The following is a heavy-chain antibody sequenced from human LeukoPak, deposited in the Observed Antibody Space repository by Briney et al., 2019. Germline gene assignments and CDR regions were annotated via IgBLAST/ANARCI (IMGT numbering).Heavy chain of an antibody. D-gene: IGHD4-17*01. Sequence: GGSLRLSCAASGFTVSSNYMNWVRQAPGKGLEWVSVIYNGGSIHYADSVKGRFTISRDNSQNTVYLQMNSLRAEDTAVYYCILTTVTTSVEYWGQGTLVTVSS. J-gene: IGHJ4*02. CDR2: IYNGGSI. CDR3: ILTTVTTSVEY. V-gene: IGHV3-53*01. CDR1: GFTVSSNY.